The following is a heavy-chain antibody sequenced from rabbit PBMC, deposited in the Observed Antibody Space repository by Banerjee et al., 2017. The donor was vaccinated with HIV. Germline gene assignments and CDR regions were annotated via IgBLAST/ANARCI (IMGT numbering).Heavy chain of an antibody. Sequence: QEQLEESGGDLVKPEGSLTLTGSASGFSFRNKYVMCWVRQAPGKGLEWIACIYTDSRGSTWYASWAKGRFTISKTSSTTVTLQMTSLTAADTATYFCARDLAGVTGWNFGLWGQGTLVTVS. CDR2: IYTDSRGST. CDR1: GFSFRNKYV. V-gene: IGHV1S45*01. J-gene: IGHJ4*01. D-gene: IGHD4-1*01. CDR3: ARDLAGVTGWNFGL.